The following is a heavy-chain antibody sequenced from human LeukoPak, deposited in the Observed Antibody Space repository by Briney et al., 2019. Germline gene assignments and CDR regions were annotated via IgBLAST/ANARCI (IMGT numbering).Heavy chain of an antibody. CDR2: ISYDGSNK. J-gene: IGHJ4*02. CDR3: AAVAVAGTRNGY. V-gene: IGHV3-30*03. Sequence: PGGSLRLSCAASGFTFSSYGMHWVRQAPGKGLEWVAVISYDGSNKYYADSVKGRFTISRDNSKNTLYLQMNSLRAEGTAVYYCAAVAVAGTRNGYWGQGTLVTVSS. D-gene: IGHD6-19*01. CDR1: GFTFSSYG.